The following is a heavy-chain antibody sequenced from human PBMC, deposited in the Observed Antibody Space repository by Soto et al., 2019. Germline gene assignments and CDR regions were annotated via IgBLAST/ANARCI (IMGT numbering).Heavy chain of an antibody. V-gene: IGHV4-4*02. D-gene: IGHD3-10*01. CDR3: ARELAWNVVRGAHYYGMDV. J-gene: IGHJ6*02. CDR1: GGSISSNW. Sequence: SETLSLTCTVSGGSISSNWWSWVRQPPGKGLEWIGEIYHSGSTNYNPSLKSRVTISVDKSKNQFSLKLSSVTAADTAVYYCARELAWNVVRGAHYYGMDVWGQGTTVTVSS. CDR2: IYHSGST.